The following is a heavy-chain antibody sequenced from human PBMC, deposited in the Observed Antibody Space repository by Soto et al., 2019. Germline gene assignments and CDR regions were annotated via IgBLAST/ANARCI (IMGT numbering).Heavy chain of an antibody. V-gene: IGHV3-23*01. J-gene: IGHJ4*02. D-gene: IGHD3-9*01. Sequence: DVPLLDSGGGLVQPGGSLRLSCAASGFTFNNYAMSWVRQAPGKVLEWVSTISVSGANTYYADSVKGRFTISRDDYKNTLSLQMNSLGAEATAVYDCAKDLGLGVIAGYPQDCWGQGTLVTVSS. CDR2: ISVSGANT. CDR3: AKDLGLGVIAGYPQDC. CDR1: GFTFNNYA.